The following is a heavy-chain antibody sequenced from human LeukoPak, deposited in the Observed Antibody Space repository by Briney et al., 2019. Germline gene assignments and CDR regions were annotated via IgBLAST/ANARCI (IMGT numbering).Heavy chain of an antibody. Sequence: SETLSLTCAVYGGSFSGYYWSWIRQPPGKGLEWIGEINHSGSTNYNPSLKSRVTISVDTSKNQFSLRLSSVTAADTAVYYCARLTYSNNWYFRRGLDNWFDPWGQGTLVTVSS. CDR2: INHSGST. CDR3: ARLTYSNNWYFRRGLDNWFDP. CDR1: GGSFSGYY. J-gene: IGHJ5*02. D-gene: IGHD6-13*01. V-gene: IGHV4-34*01.